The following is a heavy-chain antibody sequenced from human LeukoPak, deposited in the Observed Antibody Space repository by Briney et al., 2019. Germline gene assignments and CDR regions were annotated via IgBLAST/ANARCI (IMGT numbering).Heavy chain of an antibody. CDR3: ARAYSYGGTFDY. V-gene: IGHV3-30-3*01. J-gene: IGHJ4*02. Sequence: PGGSLRLSCAASGFTFSSYAMHWVRQAPGKGLEWVAVISYDGSNKYYADSVKGRFTISRDNSKNSLCLQMNSLRAEDTAVYYCARAYSYGGTFDYWGQGTLVTVSS. CDR1: GFTFSSYA. CDR2: ISYDGSNK. D-gene: IGHD5-18*01.